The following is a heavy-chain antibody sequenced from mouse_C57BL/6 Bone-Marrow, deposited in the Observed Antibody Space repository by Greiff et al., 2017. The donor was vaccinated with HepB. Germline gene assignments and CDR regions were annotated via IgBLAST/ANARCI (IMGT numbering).Heavy chain of an antibody. CDR1: EYEFPSHD. CDR2: INSDGGST. V-gene: IGHV5-2*01. D-gene: IGHD2-5*01. Sequence: VQLKESGGGLVQPGESLKLSCESNEYEFPSHDMSWVRKTPEKRLELVAAINSDGGSTYYPDTMERRFIISRDNTKKTLYLQMSSLRSEDTAFYYCARRAYYSNPYYVDYWGQGTTLTVSS. CDR3: ARRAYYSNPYYVDY. J-gene: IGHJ2*01.